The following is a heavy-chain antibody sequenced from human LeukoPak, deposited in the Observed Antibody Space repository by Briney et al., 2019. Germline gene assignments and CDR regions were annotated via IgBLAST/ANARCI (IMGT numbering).Heavy chain of an antibody. CDR2: IYYSGST. CDR3: ARALGCSSTSCSLGYYYYGMDV. V-gene: IGHV4-59*01. CDR1: GGSISSYY. D-gene: IGHD2-2*01. Sequence: SETLSLTCTVSGGSISSYYWSWIRQPPGKGLEWIGYIYYSGSTNYNPSLKSRVTISVDTSKNQFSLKLSSVTAADTAVYYCARALGCSSTSCSLGYYYYGMDVWGQGTTVTVS. J-gene: IGHJ6*02.